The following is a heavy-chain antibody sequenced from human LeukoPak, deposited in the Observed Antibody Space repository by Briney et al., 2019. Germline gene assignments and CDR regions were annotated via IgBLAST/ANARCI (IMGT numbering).Heavy chain of an antibody. CDR1: GFTLSTYS. CDR2: ISSSGNTI. D-gene: IGHD6-6*01. Sequence: GGSLRLSCAASGFTLSTYSMNWVRQAPGKGLEWVSYISSSGNTIYYADSVKGRFTISRDNAKSSLFLQMNSLRAEDTAVYYCARRRDFDYWGQGTLVAVSS. CDR3: ARRRDFDY. J-gene: IGHJ4*02. V-gene: IGHV3-48*04.